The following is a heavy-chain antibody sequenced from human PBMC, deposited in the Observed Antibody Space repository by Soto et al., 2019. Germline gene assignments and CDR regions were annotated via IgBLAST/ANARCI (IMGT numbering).Heavy chain of an antibody. V-gene: IGHV3-30*09. CDR1: GFTFSRFS. CDR2: ISYDGISK. CDR3: VREGTMAPQAFDQ. Sequence: QVQLVESGGGVVQPGRSLRLSCAASGFTFSRFSMHWVRQAPDKGLEWVAFISYDGISKYYADSVKGRFAISRDNSKNTLYLQMYSLRPEDTAVYYSVREGTMAPQAFDQWGQGSLVTVSS. D-gene: IGHD3-3*01. J-gene: IGHJ4*03.